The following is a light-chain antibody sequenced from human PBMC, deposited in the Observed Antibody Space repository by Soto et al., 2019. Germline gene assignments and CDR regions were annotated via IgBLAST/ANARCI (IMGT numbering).Light chain of an antibody. J-gene: IGKJ2*01. CDR1: QGISSW. Sequence: DIPMTQSPSSVSASVGDRVTITCRASQGISSWLVWYQQKPGKATKLLIYAASSLQSGVPSRFSGSGSGTDFTLTISSLQHEDFATYYCQHANNFPYTFGQGTKLEIK. CDR3: QHANNFPYT. V-gene: IGKV1-12*01. CDR2: AAS.